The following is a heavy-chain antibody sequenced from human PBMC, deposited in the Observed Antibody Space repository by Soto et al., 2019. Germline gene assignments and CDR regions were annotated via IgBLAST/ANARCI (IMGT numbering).Heavy chain of an antibody. CDR3: ARAMVRAMSGFDP. CDR1: GGXISSSSYY. D-gene: IGHD3-10*01. V-gene: IGHV4-39*07. J-gene: IGHJ5*02. CDR2: IYYSGST. Sequence: SETLSLTCTVSGGXISSSSYYWGWIRQPPGKGLEWIGSIYYSGSTYYNPSLKSRVTISVDTSKNQFSLKLSSVTAADTAVYYCARAMVRAMSGFDPWGQGTLVTVSS.